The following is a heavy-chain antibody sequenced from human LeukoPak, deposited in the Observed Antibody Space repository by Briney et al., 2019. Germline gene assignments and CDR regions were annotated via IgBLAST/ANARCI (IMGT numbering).Heavy chain of an antibody. D-gene: IGHD5-18*01. CDR3: ARDSDVDTAMVFDY. J-gene: IGHJ4*02. V-gene: IGHV3-33*08. CDR1: GFTFSSYA. Sequence: GGSLRLSCSASGFTFSSYAMHWVRQAPGKGLEWVAVIWYDGSNKYYVDSVKGRFTISRDNSKNTLYLQMNSLRAEDTAVYYCARDSDVDTAMVFDYWGQGTLVTVSS. CDR2: IWYDGSNK.